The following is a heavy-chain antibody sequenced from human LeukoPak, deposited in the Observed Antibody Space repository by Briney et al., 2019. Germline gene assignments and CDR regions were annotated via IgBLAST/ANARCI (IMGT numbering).Heavy chain of an antibody. V-gene: IGHV4-34*01. CDR3: ASGLVVAIPPDY. J-gene: IGHJ4*02. D-gene: IGHD3-22*01. CDR2: INPSGST. CDR1: GGSFSGYY. Sequence: SETLSLTCAVYGGSFSGYYWSWIRQPPGKGLEWIGEINPSGSTNYNPSLKSRVTISVDTSKNQFSLKLSSVTAADTAVYYCASGLVVAIPPDYWGQGTLVTVSS.